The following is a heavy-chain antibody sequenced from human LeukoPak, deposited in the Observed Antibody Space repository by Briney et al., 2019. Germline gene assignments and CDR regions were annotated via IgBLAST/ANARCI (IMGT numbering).Heavy chain of an antibody. J-gene: IGHJ4*02. CDR1: GFTFSSYA. CDR3: AKDDGGYSYGNPLGY. Sequence: GGSLRLSCAASGFTFSSYAMSWVRQAPGKGLEWVSAIGGSGGSTYYADSVKGRFTISRDDSKNTLYLQMNSLRAEDTAVYYCAKDDGGYSYGNPLGYWGQGTLVTVSS. D-gene: IGHD5-18*01. CDR2: IGGSGGST. V-gene: IGHV3-23*01.